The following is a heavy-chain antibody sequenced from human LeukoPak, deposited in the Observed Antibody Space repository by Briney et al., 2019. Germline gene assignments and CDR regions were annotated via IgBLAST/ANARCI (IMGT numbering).Heavy chain of an antibody. Sequence: GGSLRLSCAASGFTFSGYAMNWVREAPGKGLEWLSHISSTGGTIYYADSVKGRLTVSRDNAKNSLYLQMNSLRAEDTAVYYCAKLAPYGDSLIEIWGQGALVTVSS. CDR2: ISSTGGTI. D-gene: IGHD4-17*01. CDR3: AKLAPYGDSLIEI. CDR1: GFTFSGYA. V-gene: IGHV3-48*03. J-gene: IGHJ4*02.